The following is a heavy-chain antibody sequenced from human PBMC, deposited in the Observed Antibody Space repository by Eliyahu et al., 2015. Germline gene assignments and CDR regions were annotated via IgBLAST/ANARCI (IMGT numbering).Heavy chain of an antibody. D-gene: IGHD2-15*01. V-gene: IGHV3-48*01. CDR1: GFTFSSYS. CDR3: ARDRGVGAAPPDY. Sequence: EVQLVESGGGLVQPGGSLRLSCAASGFTFSSYSMNWVRQAPGKGLEWVSHISSSSSTMYYADSVKGRFTISRDNAKNSLYLQMNSLRAEDTAVYYCARDRGVGAAPPDYWGQGTLVTVSS. J-gene: IGHJ4*02. CDR2: ISSSSSTM.